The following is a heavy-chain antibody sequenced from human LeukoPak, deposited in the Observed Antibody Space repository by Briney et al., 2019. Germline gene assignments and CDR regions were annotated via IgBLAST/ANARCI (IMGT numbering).Heavy chain of an antibody. Sequence: PSETLSLTCAVYGGSFSGYYWSWIRQPPGKGLEWIGETNHSGSTNYNPSLKSRVTISVDTSKNQFSLKLSSVTAADTAVYYCARGVDGYSYGSHFDYWGQGTLVTVSS. CDR2: TNHSGST. CDR3: ARGVDGYSYGSHFDY. CDR1: GGSFSGYY. J-gene: IGHJ4*02. D-gene: IGHD5-18*01. V-gene: IGHV4-34*01.